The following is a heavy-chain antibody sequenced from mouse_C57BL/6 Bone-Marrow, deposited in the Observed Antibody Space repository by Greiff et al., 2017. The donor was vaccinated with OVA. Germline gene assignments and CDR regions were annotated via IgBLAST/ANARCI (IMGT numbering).Heavy chain of an antibody. Sequence: VKLVESGPGLLQPSQTLSLTCSFSGFSLSTFGLGVGWIRQPPGMGLEWLAHIWWDDDKYYNPALKSRLTISEDTTNSQVFLKIANVDTADTATYYCARIGYCFAYWGQGTLVTVSA. CDR2: IWWDDDK. CDR1: GFSLSTFGLG. V-gene: IGHV8-8*01. CDR3: ARIGYCFAY. J-gene: IGHJ3*01.